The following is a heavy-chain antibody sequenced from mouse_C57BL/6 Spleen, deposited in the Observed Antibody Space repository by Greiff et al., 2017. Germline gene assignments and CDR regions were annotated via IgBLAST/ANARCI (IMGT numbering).Heavy chain of an antibody. CDR3: ARGRLHYAMDY. J-gene: IGHJ4*01. V-gene: IGHV1-26*01. Sequence: EVQLQQSGPELVKPGASVKISCKASGYTFTDYYMNWVKQSHGKSLEWIGDINPNNGGTSYNQKFKGKATLTVDKSSSTAYMELRSLTSEDSAVYYCARGRLHYAMDYCGQGTSVTVSS. CDR2: INPNNGGT. CDR1: GYTFTDYY. D-gene: IGHD2-2*01.